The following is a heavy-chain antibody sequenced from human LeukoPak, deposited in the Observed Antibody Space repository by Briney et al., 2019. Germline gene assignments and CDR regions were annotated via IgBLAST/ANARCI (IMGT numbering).Heavy chain of an antibody. Sequence: TGGSLRLSCAASGFTFSSYAMSWVRQAPGKGLEWVSAISGSGGSTYYADSVKGRFTISRDNSKNTLYLQMNSLRAEDTAVYYCARDVYYYDSSGYLNWFDPWSQGALVTVSS. J-gene: IGHJ5*02. CDR1: GFTFSSYA. CDR2: ISGSGGST. V-gene: IGHV3-23*01. D-gene: IGHD3-22*01. CDR3: ARDVYYYDSSGYLNWFDP.